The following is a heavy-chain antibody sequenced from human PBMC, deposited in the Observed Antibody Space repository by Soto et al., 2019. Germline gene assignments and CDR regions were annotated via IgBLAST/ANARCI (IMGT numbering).Heavy chain of an antibody. J-gene: IGHJ6*02. V-gene: IGHV1-18*01. CDR1: GYTFTSYG. D-gene: IGHD5-12*01. Sequence: ASVKVSCKASGYTFTSYGISWVRQAPGQGLEWMGWISAYNGNTNYAQKLQGRVTMTTDTSTSTAYMELRSLRSDDTAVYYCARDDIVAYYYYGMDVWGQGTTVTVSS. CDR2: ISAYNGNT. CDR3: ARDDIVAYYYYGMDV.